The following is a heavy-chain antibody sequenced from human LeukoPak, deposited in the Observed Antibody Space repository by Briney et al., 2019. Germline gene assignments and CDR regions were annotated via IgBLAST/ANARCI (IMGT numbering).Heavy chain of an antibody. D-gene: IGHD3-16*02. CDR3: ARDYRGFDP. V-gene: IGHV1-69*06. Sequence: SVKVSCKASGYTFKKYAVNWVRQTPGQGLEWMGGIIPIFGTANYAQKFQGRVTITADKSTSTAYMELSSLRSEDTAVYYCARDYRGFDPWGQGTLVTVSS. J-gene: IGHJ5*02. CDR1: GYTFKKYA. CDR2: IIPIFGTA.